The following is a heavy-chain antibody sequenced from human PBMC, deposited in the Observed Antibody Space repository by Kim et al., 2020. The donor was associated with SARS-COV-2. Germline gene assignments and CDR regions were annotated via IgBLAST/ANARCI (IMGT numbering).Heavy chain of an antibody. CDR2: ISSNGGST. J-gene: IGHJ4*02. D-gene: IGHD1-26*01. Sequence: GGSLRLSCAASGFTFSSYAMHWVRQAPGKGLEYVSAISSNGGSTYYANSVKGRFTISRDNSKNTLYLQMGSLRAEDMAVYYCARVVARSGSYFDYWGQGTLVTVSS. CDR3: ARVVARSGSYFDY. V-gene: IGHV3-64*01. CDR1: GFTFSSYA.